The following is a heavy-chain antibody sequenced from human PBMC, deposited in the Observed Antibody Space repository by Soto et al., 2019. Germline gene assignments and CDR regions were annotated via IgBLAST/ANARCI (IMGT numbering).Heavy chain of an antibody. V-gene: IGHV4-59*01. CDR2: IYYSGST. Sequence: SETLSLTCTVSGGSISSYYWSWIRQPPGKGLEWIGYIYYSGSTNYNPSLKSRVTISVDTSKSQFSLKLSSVTAADTAVYYCANSITMVRGVIDGMDVWGQGTTVTVSS. CDR3: ANSITMVRGVIDGMDV. D-gene: IGHD3-10*01. CDR1: GGSISSYY. J-gene: IGHJ6*02.